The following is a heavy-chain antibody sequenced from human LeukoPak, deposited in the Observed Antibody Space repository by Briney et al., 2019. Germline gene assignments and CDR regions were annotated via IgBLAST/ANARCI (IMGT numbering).Heavy chain of an antibody. CDR1: GGSISSYY. Sequence: SETLSLTCTVSGGSISSYYWSWVGQPPGKGLEWMGYIYYSGSTNYNPSLKRGVTISVDTSKNQFSLKLSSVTAADTAAYYCARVGYYYGSGSYNPLSYWGQGTLVTVSS. CDR3: ARVGYYYGSGSYNPLSY. J-gene: IGHJ4*02. D-gene: IGHD3-10*01. V-gene: IGHV4-59*01. CDR2: IYYSGST.